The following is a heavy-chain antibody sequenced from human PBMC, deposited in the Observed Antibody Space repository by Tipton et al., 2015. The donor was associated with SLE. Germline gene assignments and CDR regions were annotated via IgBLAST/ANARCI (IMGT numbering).Heavy chain of an antibody. Sequence: GLVKPSETMSLTCSVTGVSISSSYWSWIRQSPEKGLEWIGYIYTSGSTNYNPSLKNRVTIFRDTSKNQFSLKMISVTAADTAMYYCAKGRVGVVESWGQGTLVTVSS. CDR2: IYTSGST. D-gene: IGHD3-3*01. CDR3: AKGRVGVVES. J-gene: IGHJ4*02. CDR1: GVSISSSY. V-gene: IGHV4-4*08.